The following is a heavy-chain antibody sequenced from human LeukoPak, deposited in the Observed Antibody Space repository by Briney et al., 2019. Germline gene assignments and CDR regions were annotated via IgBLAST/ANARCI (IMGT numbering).Heavy chain of an antibody. Sequence: GGSLRLSCVGTGFTFSTYAMNWVRQAPGKRLEWVSSISRGSTYIYYADSLRGRVTISRDDAENSLYLQMNSLRVEDTAVYYCARSQYCSSTSCPFDYWGQGTLVTVSS. CDR3: ARSQYCSSTSCPFDY. CDR2: ISRGSTYI. V-gene: IGHV3-21*06. J-gene: IGHJ4*02. D-gene: IGHD2-2*01. CDR1: GFTFSTYA.